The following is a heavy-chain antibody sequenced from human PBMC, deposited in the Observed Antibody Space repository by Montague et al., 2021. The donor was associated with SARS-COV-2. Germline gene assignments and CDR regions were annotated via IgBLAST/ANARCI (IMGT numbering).Heavy chain of an antibody. CDR3: AHSVPTITALPTTPFDX. D-gene: IGHD3-10*01. Sequence: VKPTQTLTLTCTFSGFSLSTSGVGVGWLRQPPGKALEWLAFIFWDDAKHYIPSLKTRLTITKDTSKNQVVLTMSNMDLVDTATYYCAHSVPTITALPTTPFDXWGQGTLVIVSS. V-gene: IGHV2-5*02. CDR2: IFWDDAK. J-gene: IGHJ4*02. CDR1: GFSLSTSGVG.